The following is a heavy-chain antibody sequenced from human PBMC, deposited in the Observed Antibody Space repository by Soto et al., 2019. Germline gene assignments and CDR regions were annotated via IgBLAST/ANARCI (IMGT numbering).Heavy chain of an antibody. CDR1: GGSISSYY. CDR2: IYYRGNT. J-gene: IGHJ4*02. CDR3: ARDTSSGWPDY. D-gene: IGHD6-19*01. V-gene: IGHV4-59*01. Sequence: QVQLQESGPGLVKPSETLSLTCTVPGGSISSYYWSWIRQPPGKGLEWIGYIYYRGNTNYNPSLKSRVTISVDTSKNQFSLKLSSVTAADTAVYYCARDTSSGWPDYWGQGTLVTVSS.